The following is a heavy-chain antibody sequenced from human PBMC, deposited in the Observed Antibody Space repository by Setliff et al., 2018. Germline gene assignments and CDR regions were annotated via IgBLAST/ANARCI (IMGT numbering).Heavy chain of an antibody. CDR3: ARESTMTYYCYYMDV. D-gene: IGHD3-3*01. CDR2: IQTSGTT. Sequence: SETLSLTCTVSGGSISRYHWSWIRQPPGKGLEWIGYIQTSGTTNYNPSLKSRVTISVDTSKNQFSLKLSAVTAADTAVYFCARESTMTYYCYYMDVWGKGTTVTVSS. V-gene: IGHV4-4*08. J-gene: IGHJ6*03. CDR1: GGSISRYH.